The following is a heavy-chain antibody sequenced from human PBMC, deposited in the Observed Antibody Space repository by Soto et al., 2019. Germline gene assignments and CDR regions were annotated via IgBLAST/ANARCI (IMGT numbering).Heavy chain of an antibody. Sequence: EVQLLESGGGLVQPGGSLRLSCAASGFTFRNYAMTWVRQAPGKGLEWVSTIRASGDSTYYADSVKGRITISRDNSKNTMYLQMNSLEAEDTGVYFCAKGGFTSYFDYWGQGILVTVSS. CDR2: IRASGDST. V-gene: IGHV3-23*01. CDR1: GFTFRNYA. CDR3: AKGGFTSYFDY. D-gene: IGHD5-12*01. J-gene: IGHJ4*02.